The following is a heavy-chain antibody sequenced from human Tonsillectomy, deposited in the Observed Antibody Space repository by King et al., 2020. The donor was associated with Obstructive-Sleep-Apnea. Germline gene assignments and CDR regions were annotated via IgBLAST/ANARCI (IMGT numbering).Heavy chain of an antibody. CDR3: ARLRAGQGSNAFDY. CDR1: GESFSGCY. Sequence: VQLQQWGPGLLKPSETLSLTCAVYGESFSGCYWTWIRQPPGKGREWIGEINHSGSTFYSPSLKSRVTISVDTSKNQFSLNLSSVTAADTAVYYCARLRAGQGSNAFDYWGQGTLVTVSS. V-gene: IGHV4-34*01. J-gene: IGHJ4*02. D-gene: IGHD1-26*01. CDR2: INHSGST.